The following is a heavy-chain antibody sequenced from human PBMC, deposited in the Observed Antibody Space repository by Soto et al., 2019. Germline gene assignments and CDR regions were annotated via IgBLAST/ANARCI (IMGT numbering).Heavy chain of an antibody. D-gene: IGHD3-3*01. J-gene: IGHJ6*02. CDR1: GGSVSSRTYY. V-gene: IGHV4-39*01. CDR2: IDYSGST. CDR3: ASVPYYDFWSGSRSPSYYYYGIDV. Sequence: LSLTFTVSGGSVSSRTYYWAWIRQSPGKGLEWIGNIDYSGSTYDNPSLKSRVIMSVDTSRNQFSLKLSSVTAADTAVYYCASVPYYDFWSGSRSPSYYYYGIDVWGQGTTVTVSS.